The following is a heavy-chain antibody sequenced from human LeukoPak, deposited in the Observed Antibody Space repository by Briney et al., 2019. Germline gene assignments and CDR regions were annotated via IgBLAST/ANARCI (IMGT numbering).Heavy chain of an antibody. CDR3: ARVESGIGDY. CDR2: IYSGGST. CDR1: GVTGNSDY. D-gene: IGHD2-15*01. Sequence: PGGSLILPCSASGVTGNSDYMSWVRKAKGKGLEWVSVIYSGGSTYYADSVKGRFTISRDNSKNTLYLQMNSLRAEDTAVYYCARVESGIGDYWGQGTLVTVSS. J-gene: IGHJ4*02. V-gene: IGHV3-53*01.